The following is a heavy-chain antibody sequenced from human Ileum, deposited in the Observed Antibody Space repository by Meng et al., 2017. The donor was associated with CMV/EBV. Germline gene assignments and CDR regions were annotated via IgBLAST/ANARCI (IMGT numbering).Heavy chain of an antibody. CDR2: ISAYYGRT. J-gene: IGHJ5*02. CDR1: YTFPTYG. D-gene: IGHD3-22*01. V-gene: IGHV1-18*01. CDR3: ARESSAPYDGTGFAHH. Sequence: YTFPTYGLSWVRQAPGQGLEWMGWISAYYGRTNYAPSLQGRLTLTRDTSTSTAYMELRGLRSDDTAIYYCARESSAPYDGTGFAHHWGQGTLVTVSS.